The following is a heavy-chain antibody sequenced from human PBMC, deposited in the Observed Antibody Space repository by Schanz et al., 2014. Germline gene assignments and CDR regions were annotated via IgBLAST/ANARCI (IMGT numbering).Heavy chain of an antibody. CDR3: ARDRRNADLDY. CDR2: INSVGSNT. D-gene: IGHD1-1*01. V-gene: IGHV3-74*01. J-gene: IGHJ4*02. Sequence: EVQLVQSGGGLVQPGGSLRLSCAASGFTFSSHWMHWVRQDPGKGLVWVARINSVGSNTDYADSVKGRFTISRDNSRNTLYLQMTSLRAEDTAVYYCARDRRNADLDYWGQGTLVTVSS. CDR1: GFTFSSHW.